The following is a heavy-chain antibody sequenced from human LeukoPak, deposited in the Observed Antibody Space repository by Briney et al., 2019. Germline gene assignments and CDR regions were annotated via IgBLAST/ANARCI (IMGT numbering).Heavy chain of an antibody. D-gene: IGHD2-2*01. CDR3: AKSSNWFDP. V-gene: IGHV4-38-2*02. CDR1: GYSINSAYY. Sequence: PSETLSLTCTVSGYSINSAYYWGWIRQPPEKGLEWIGSIYHGGSTYFNPSLKSRVTISIGTSKNQFSLKLSSVTAADTAVYYCAKSSNWFDPWGQGTLVTVSS. J-gene: IGHJ5*02. CDR2: IYHGGST.